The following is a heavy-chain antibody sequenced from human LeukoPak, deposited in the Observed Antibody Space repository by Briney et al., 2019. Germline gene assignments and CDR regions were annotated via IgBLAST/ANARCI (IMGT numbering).Heavy chain of an antibody. J-gene: IGHJ4*02. Sequence: GGSLRLSCTASGLTFSTYAMSWVRQAPGKGLEWVSGIIDSGGSTYYADSVKGRFTISRDNSKNTLFLQMSSLRAEDTAVYYCAKGISPLDYWGQGTLVTVSS. CDR1: GLTFSTYA. CDR2: IIDSGGST. CDR3: AKGISPLDY. D-gene: IGHD2-15*01. V-gene: IGHV3-23*01.